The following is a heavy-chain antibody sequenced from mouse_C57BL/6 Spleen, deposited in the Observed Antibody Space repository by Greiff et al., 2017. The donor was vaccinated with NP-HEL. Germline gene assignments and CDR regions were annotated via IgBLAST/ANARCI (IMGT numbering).Heavy chain of an antibody. V-gene: IGHV3-6*01. J-gene: IGHJ4*01. Sequence: VQLKESGPGLVKPSQSLSLTCSVTGYSITSGYYWNWIRQFPGNKLEWMGYISYDGSNNYNPSLKNRISITRDTSKNQFFLKLNSVTTEDTATYYCARHYYGSSSYAMDYWGQGTSVTVSS. D-gene: IGHD1-1*01. CDR1: GYSITSGYY. CDR2: ISYDGSN. CDR3: ARHYYGSSSYAMDY.